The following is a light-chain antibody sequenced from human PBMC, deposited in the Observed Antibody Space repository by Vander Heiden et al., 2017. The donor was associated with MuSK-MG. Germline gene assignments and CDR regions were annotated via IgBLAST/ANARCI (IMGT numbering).Light chain of an antibody. CDR3: AAWDDRLNGVV. J-gene: IGLJ2*01. CDR2: YDA. CDR1: SSSTGNDA. Sequence: QSVLTQPASVPDDPRRWVTITCSGRSSSTGNDAVIWYLQLPGTAPKLLIYYDALMASGVSDRFSGSKSGTSASLAISGLQSEDEADYYCAAWDDRLNGVVFGGGTKLTVL. V-gene: IGLV1-36*01.